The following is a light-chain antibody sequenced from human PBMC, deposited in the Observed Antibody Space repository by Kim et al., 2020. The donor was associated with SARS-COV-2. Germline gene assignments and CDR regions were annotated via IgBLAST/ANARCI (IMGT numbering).Light chain of an antibody. J-gene: IGKJ1*01. Sequence: EIVMTQSPATLSVSPGERATLSCRASQNINNNLAWYQQKPGQAPSLLIYGASTRATGIPARFSGSGSGTEFTLTISSLQSEDFAVYYCQHYNNWPPWTFGQGTKVEIK. CDR2: GAS. CDR3: QHYNNWPPWT. CDR1: QNINNN. V-gene: IGKV3-15*01.